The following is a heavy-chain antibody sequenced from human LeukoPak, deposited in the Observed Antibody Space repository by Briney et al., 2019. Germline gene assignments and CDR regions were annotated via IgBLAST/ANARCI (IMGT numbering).Heavy chain of an antibody. CDR1: GFTFSSYA. CDR2: ISGSGGST. D-gene: IGHD3-22*01. Sequence: GGSLRLSCAASGFTFSSYAMSWVRQAPGKGLEWVSAISGSGGSTYYADSVKGRFTISRDNSKNTLYLQMNSLRAEDTAVYYCARGSNGYYDSSGYYYGSYYFDYWGQGTLVTVSS. CDR3: ARGSNGYYDSSGYYYGSYYFDY. J-gene: IGHJ4*02. V-gene: IGHV3-23*01.